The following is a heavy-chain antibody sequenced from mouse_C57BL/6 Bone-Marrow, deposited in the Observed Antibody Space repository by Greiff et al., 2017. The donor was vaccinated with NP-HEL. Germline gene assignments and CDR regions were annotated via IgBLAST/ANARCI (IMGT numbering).Heavy chain of an antibody. CDR3: SRYYGSSLTLYAMDY. J-gene: IGHJ4*01. D-gene: IGHD1-1*01. CDR1: GYTFTSYW. CDR2: IYPGSGST. Sequence: VQLQQPGAELVKPGASVKMSCKASGYTFTSYWITWVKQRPGQGLEWIGDIYPGSGSTNYNEKFKSKATLTVDTSSSTAYMQLSSLTSEDSAVYYCSRYYGSSLTLYAMDYWCQGTSVTVSS. V-gene: IGHV1-55*01.